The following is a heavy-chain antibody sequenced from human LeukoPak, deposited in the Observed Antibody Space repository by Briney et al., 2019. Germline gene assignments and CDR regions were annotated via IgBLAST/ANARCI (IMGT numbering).Heavy chain of an antibody. CDR1: GFTFNTYG. Sequence: PGGSLRLSCAASGFTFNTYGMHWVRQAPGQGLEWVAAIWFDGSVKHYSDAVRGRFTGSRDDSKNTLDLQMNSLKPDDTAIYYCLRQGVGSPPRWGQGTLVTVSS. J-gene: IGHJ4*02. D-gene: IGHD1-26*01. CDR2: IWFDGSVK. CDR3: LRQGVGSPPR. V-gene: IGHV3-33*08.